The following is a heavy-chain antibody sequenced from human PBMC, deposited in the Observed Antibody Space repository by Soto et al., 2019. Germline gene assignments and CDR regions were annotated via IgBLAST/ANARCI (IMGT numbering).Heavy chain of an antibody. D-gene: IGHD3-3*01. CDR2: LSPATGQT. CDR3: ARGVTTQYDFSSAPRGDWIAS. J-gene: IGHJ5*01. V-gene: IGHV1-8*01. Sequence: QVQLLQSGAEVKRPGASVKVSCRASGYTFTNYDVSLVRQAAGQGLEWVGWLSPATGQTTTTYLPQFRARFSMTWDTSVATAYLSVLALTSDDPAVYYCARGVTTQYDFSSAPRGDWIASWCQGTLVTVSS. CDR1: GYTFTNYD.